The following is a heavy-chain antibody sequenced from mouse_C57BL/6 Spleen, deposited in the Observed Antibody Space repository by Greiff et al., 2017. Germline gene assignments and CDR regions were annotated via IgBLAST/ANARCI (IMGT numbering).Heavy chain of an antibody. CDR2: IWRGGST. V-gene: IGHV2-5*01. D-gene: IGHD2-4*01. Sequence: QVQLQQSGPGLVQPSQSLSITCTVSGFSLTSYGVHWVRQSPGQGLEWLGVIWRGGSTDYNAAFMSRLSITKDNSKSQVFFKMNSLQADDTAIYYCAKRGYDYDEGDYYAMDYWGQGTSVTVSS. CDR3: AKRGYDYDEGDYYAMDY. CDR1: GFSLTSYG. J-gene: IGHJ4*01.